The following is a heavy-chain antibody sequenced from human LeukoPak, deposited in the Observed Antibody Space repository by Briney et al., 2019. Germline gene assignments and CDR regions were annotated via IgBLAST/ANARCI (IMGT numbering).Heavy chain of an antibody. Sequence: SETLSLTCAVYGGSFSGYYWSWIRQPPGKGLEWIGEINHSGSTNYNPSFKSRVIISVDTSKNQFSLKLSSVTAADTAVYYCATAGFDLWGRGTLVTVSS. V-gene: IGHV4-34*01. CDR1: GGSFSGYY. J-gene: IGHJ2*01. CDR2: INHSGST. CDR3: ATAGFDL.